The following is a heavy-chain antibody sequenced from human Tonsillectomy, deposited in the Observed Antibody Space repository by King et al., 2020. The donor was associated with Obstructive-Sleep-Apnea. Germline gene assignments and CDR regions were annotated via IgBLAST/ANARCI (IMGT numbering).Heavy chain of an antibody. Sequence: VQLVESGRGLVQPGGSLRLSCAASGFTFSSYDMHWVRQATGKGLEWVSAIGTAGDTYYPGSLKGRFTISRKNAKNSLYLQMNSLRAGDTAVYYCARGVVGATDAFDIWGQGTMVTVSS. D-gene: IGHD1-26*01. V-gene: IGHV3-13*04. CDR1: GFTFSSYD. CDR2: IGTAGDT. J-gene: IGHJ3*02. CDR3: ARGVVGATDAFDI.